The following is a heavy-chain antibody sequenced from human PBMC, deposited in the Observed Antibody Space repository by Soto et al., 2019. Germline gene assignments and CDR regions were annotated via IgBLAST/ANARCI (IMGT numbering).Heavy chain of an antibody. CDR3: AKGRGGSGSLTPRVDF. Sequence: EVQLLESGGGLVQPGGSLRLSCATDGFTFDSYAMHWVRQAPGKGLEWVSSLSGSGYQTYYADSVKGRLTISRDRSKNTVYLQMSSLRAEDTALYYCAKGRGGSGSLTPRVDFWGQGTLVTVSS. J-gene: IGHJ4*02. V-gene: IGHV3-23*01. D-gene: IGHD3-10*01. CDR1: GFTFDSYA. CDR2: LSGSGYQT.